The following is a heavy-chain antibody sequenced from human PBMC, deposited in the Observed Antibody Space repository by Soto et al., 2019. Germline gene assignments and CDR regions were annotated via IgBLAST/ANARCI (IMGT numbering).Heavy chain of an antibody. J-gene: IGHJ3*02. Sequence: GSLRLSCAASGFSFSDYYMAWIRQAPGKGLEWLSSISSTGSIIYYADSVKGRFIISRDNAQSSLYLQMNSLRAEDTAVYYCARDGPETAPLFAFGIWGQGTKVTVSS. V-gene: IGHV3-11*01. CDR2: ISSTGSII. CDR3: ARDGPETAPLFAFGI. CDR1: GFSFSDYY.